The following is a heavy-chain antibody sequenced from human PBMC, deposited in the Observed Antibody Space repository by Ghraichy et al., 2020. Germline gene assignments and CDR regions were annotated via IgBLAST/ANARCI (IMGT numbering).Heavy chain of an antibody. CDR3: TRAPGITGTTSQENYGMDV. D-gene: IGHD1-7*01. CDR1: GFTVYSNY. CDR2: IYSAGST. V-gene: IGHV3-66*01. J-gene: IGHJ6*02. Sequence: GSLRLSCAASGFTVYSNYMSWVRQAPGKGLEWVSVIYSAGSTYYADSVKGRFTSSRDISKNTVYLQMNSLRVEDTALYYCTRAPGITGTTSQENYGMDVWGQGTTVTVSS.